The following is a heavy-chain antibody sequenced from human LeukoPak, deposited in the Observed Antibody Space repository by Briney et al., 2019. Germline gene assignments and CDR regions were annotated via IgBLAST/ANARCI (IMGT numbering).Heavy chain of an antibody. V-gene: IGHV4-59*08. CDR1: GGSISNCY. J-gene: IGHJ4*02. CDR2: IYYSGST. Sequence: PSETLSLTCTVSGGSISNCYWSWVRQPPGKGLEWIGYIYYSGSTNYNPSLRSRVTISVDTSKSQFSLNLRFVTAADTAVYYCARHRYSGSFSFDYWRQGTLVTVSS. D-gene: IGHD1-26*01. CDR3: ARHRYSGSFSFDY.